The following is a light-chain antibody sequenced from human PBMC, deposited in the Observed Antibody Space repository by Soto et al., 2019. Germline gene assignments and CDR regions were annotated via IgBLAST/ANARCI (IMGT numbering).Light chain of an antibody. Sequence: EIVLTQSPGTLSLSPGERATLSCRASQSVSSSYLAWYQQKPGQAPRLLIYGASSRATGIPDRFSGSGSGTEFTLTISRLEPEDFAVYYCQQYCSSPLTFGGGTKVEIK. CDR3: QQYCSSPLT. CDR2: GAS. V-gene: IGKV3-20*01. J-gene: IGKJ4*01. CDR1: QSVSSSY.